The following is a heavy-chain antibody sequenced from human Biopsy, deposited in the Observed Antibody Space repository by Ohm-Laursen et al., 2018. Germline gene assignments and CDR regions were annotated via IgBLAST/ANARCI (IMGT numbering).Heavy chain of an antibody. Sequence: GTLPLTWIVSGGPLNSYYWSWIRQPPGKGLEWIGYIYYSGIAANYNPSLKGRVTISVDTSKHQFSLRLTSATAADTAVYYCARGGFGLDGYNSPWGRGTLVIVSS. CDR3: ARGGFGLDGYNSP. CDR2: IYYSGIA. D-gene: IGHD5-24*01. V-gene: IGHV4-59*01. J-gene: IGHJ5*02. CDR1: GGPLNSYY.